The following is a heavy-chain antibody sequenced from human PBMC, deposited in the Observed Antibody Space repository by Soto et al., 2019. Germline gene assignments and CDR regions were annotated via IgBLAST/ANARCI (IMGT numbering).Heavy chain of an antibody. D-gene: IGHD2-21*01. CDR1: GYTFTSYG. CDR3: ARGGVVATEGTPVDT. Sequence: ASVKVSCKASGYTFTSYGISWVRQAPGQGLEWMGWISAYNGNTNYAQKLQGRVTMTTDTSTSTAYMELRSLRSDDTAVYYCARGGVVATEGTPVDTWGQGTLVTVSS. V-gene: IGHV1-18*01. J-gene: IGHJ5*02. CDR2: ISAYNGNT.